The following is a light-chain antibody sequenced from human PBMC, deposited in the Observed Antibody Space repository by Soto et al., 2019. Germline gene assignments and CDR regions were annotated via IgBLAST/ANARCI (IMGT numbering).Light chain of an antibody. Sequence: QSVLTQPPSVSGAPGLRVTISCTGSSSNIGAGYDVHWYQQLPGTAPKLLIYGNSNRPSGVPDRFSGSKSGTSASLAITGLQAEDEAGYYCQSYDSSLDVVFGGGTKLTVL. V-gene: IGLV1-40*01. CDR3: QSYDSSLDVV. CDR2: GNS. CDR1: SSNIGAGYD. J-gene: IGLJ2*01.